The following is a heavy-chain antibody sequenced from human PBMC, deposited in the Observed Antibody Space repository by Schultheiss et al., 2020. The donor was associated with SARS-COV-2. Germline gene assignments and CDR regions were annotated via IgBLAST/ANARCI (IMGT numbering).Heavy chain of an antibody. Sequence: SCKGSGYSFTSYWIGWVRQMPGKGLEWMGIIYPGDSDTRYSPSFQGQVTISADKSISTAYLQWSSLKASDTAMYYCARRRGGSYYYTAGFADYWGQGTLVTVSS. V-gene: IGHV5-51*01. CDR3: ARRRGGSYYYTAGFADY. CDR2: IYPGDSDT. J-gene: IGHJ4*02. CDR1: GYSFTSYW. D-gene: IGHD1-26*01.